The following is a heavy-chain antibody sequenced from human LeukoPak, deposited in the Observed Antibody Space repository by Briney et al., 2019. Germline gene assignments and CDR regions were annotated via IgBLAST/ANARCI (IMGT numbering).Heavy chain of an antibody. J-gene: IGHJ4*02. CDR1: GCTFSDYY. Sequence: PGGSLRLSCAASGCTFSDYYMSWIREAPGKGLEWVSYISSSGSTIYYADSVKGRFTISRDNAKNSLYLQMNSLRAEDTAVYYCAREAVTGTIVYLFDYWGQGTLVTVSS. CDR2: ISSSGSTI. D-gene: IGHD1-20*01. V-gene: IGHV3-11*04. CDR3: AREAVTGTIVYLFDY.